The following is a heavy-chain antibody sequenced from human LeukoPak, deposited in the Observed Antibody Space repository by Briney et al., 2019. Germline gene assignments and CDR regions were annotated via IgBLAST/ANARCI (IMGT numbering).Heavy chain of an antibody. CDR1: GFTVSSNY. Sequence: GGSLRLSCAASGFTVSSNYMSWVRQAPGRGLEWASVIYSGGSTYYADSVKGRFTISRDNSKNTLYLQMNSLRAEDTAVYYCARAIYGDYAGAFDIWGQGTMVTVSS. J-gene: IGHJ3*02. CDR2: IYSGGST. V-gene: IGHV3-53*01. D-gene: IGHD4-17*01. CDR3: ARAIYGDYAGAFDI.